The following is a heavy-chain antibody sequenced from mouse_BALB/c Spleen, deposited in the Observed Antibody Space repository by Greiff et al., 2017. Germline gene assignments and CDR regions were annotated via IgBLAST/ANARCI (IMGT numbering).Heavy chain of an antibody. V-gene: IGHV5-6-5*01. CDR1: GFTFSSYA. Sequence: EVQRVESGGGLVKPGGSLKLSCAASGFTFSSYAMSWVRQTPEKRLEWVASISSGGSTYYPDSVKGRFTISRDNARNILYLQMSSLRSEDTAMYYCARELGRGAMDYWGQGTSVTVAS. D-gene: IGHD4-1*01. J-gene: IGHJ4*01. CDR2: ISSGGST. CDR3: ARELGRGAMDY.